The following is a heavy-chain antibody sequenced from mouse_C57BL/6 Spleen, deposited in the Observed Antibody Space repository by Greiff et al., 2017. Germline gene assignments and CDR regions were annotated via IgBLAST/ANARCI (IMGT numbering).Heavy chain of an antibody. J-gene: IGHJ2*01. Sequence: QVQLQQPGAELVKPGASVKLSCKASGYTFTSYWMNWVKQRPGQGLEWIGMIHPNSGSTNYNEKFKSKATLTVDKSSSTAYMQLSSLTSEDSAVYYCARGLGRWYFDYWGQGTTLTVSS. V-gene: IGHV1-64*01. CDR2: IHPNSGST. D-gene: IGHD4-1*01. CDR3: ARGLGRWYFDY. CDR1: GYTFTSYW.